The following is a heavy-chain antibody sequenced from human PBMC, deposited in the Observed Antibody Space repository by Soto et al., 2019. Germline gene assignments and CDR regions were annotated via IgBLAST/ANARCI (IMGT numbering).Heavy chain of an antibody. CDR1: GFTFSSYA. V-gene: IGHV3-23*01. D-gene: IGHD6-13*01. CDR3: AKENGYSSSWFEFDY. J-gene: IGHJ4*02. CDR2: ISGSGGST. Sequence: EVQLLESGGDLVQPGGSLRLSCAASGFTFSSYAMSWVRQAPGQGLEWVSAISGSGGSTYYADSVKGRFTISRDNSKNTLYLQMNSLRAEDTAVYYCAKENGYSSSWFEFDYWGQGTLVTVSS.